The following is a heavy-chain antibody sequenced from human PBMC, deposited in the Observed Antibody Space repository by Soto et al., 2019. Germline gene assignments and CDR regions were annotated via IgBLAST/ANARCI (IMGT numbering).Heavy chain of an antibody. CDR3: ARDGIAWFEELRHSDWFDP. J-gene: IGHJ5*02. D-gene: IGHD3-10*01. CDR1: GYTFTSYA. V-gene: IGHV1-3*01. CDR2: INAGNGNT. Sequence: GASVKVSCKASGYTFTSYAMHWVRQAPGQRLEWMGWINAGNGNTKYSQKFQGRVTITRDTSASTAYMELRSLRSDDTAVYYCARDGIAWFEELRHSDWFDPWGQGTLVTVS.